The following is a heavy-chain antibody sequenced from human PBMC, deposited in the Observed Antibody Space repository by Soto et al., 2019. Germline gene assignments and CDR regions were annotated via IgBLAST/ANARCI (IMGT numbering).Heavy chain of an antibody. CDR3: VRSHPYYDILTGYVAPVWFDP. CDR2: IYYSGST. D-gene: IGHD3-9*01. V-gene: IGHV4-59*08. Sequence: PSETLSLTCTVSGGSISSYYWSWIRQPPGKGLEWIGYIYYSGSTNYNPSLKSRVTISVDTSKNQFSLKLSSVTAADTAVYYCVRSHPYYDILTGYVAPVWFDPWGQGTLVTISS. CDR1: GGSISSYY. J-gene: IGHJ5*02.